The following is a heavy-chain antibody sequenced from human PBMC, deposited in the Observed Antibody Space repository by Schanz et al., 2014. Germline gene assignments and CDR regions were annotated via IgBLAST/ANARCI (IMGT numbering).Heavy chain of an antibody. CDR2: INSDGTKR. J-gene: IGHJ3*02. D-gene: IGHD3-10*01. CDR3: AKGRFGELSAFDI. CDR1: GFTLSTYA. Sequence: QVRLVESGGGVFQPGRSLKLSWAASGFTLSTYAMPWARQAPGKGLEWVAFINSDGTKRFYADSVKSRFTISRDNSKNTLYLQMNSLRAEDTAVYYCAKGRFGELSAFDIWGQGTMVTVSS. V-gene: IGHV3-30*18.